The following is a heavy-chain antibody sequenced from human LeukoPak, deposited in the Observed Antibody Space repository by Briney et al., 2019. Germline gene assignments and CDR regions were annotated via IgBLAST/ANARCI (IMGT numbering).Heavy chain of an antibody. Sequence: SETLSLTCAVSGGSISSGGYSWSWIRQPPGKGLEWIGYIYHSGSTYYNPSLKSRVTISVDRSKNQFSLKLSSVTAADTAVYYCAVSGYSAAFDIWGQGTMVTVSS. V-gene: IGHV4-30-2*01. CDR3: AVSGYSAAFDI. CDR1: GGSISSGGYS. CDR2: IYHSGST. D-gene: IGHD3-22*01. J-gene: IGHJ3*02.